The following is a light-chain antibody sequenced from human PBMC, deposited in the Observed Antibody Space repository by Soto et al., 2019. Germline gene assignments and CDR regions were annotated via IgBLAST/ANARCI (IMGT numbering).Light chain of an antibody. J-gene: IGKJ2*01. CDR1: QSVRNN. CDR2: GAS. Sequence: EILMTHSPATLSGSPGDRATLSCRASQSVRNNLAWYQKKTGQAPRLLIYGASTRATAIPARLSGSGYGTELTLTISSLQHEDFAVYLCQQYDNSPYTFGQGTKVDIK. CDR3: QQYDNSPYT. V-gene: IGKV3-15*01.